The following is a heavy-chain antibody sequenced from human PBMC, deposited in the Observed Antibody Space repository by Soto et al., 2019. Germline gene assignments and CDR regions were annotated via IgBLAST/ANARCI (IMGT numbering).Heavy chain of an antibody. CDR1: GGSFSGYY. J-gene: IGHJ4*02. CDR2: INHSGST. V-gene: IGHV4-34*01. CDR3: ERRWGGRSADY. Sequence: QVQLQQWGAGLLKPSETLSLTCAVYGGSFSGYYWSWIRQPPGKGLEWIGEINHSGSTNYNPSLKSRVTISVDTSKNQFSLKLRSVTAADTAVYYCERRWGGRSADYWGQGTMVTVSS. D-gene: IGHD3-16*01.